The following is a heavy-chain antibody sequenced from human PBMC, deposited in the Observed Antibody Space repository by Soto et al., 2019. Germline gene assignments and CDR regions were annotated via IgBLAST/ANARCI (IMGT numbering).Heavy chain of an antibody. CDR3: ARKGSGDYALDY. J-gene: IGHJ4*02. Sequence: QITLKESGPTLVKPTQTLTLTCTLSGFSLSTGGVGVGWIRQSPGKALEWLAVIYWDDVKHYSPCLERRLTITKDTSESEVVLTMTNMDPVDTATYYCARKGSGDYALDYWGQGILVTVSS. V-gene: IGHV2-5*02. D-gene: IGHD4-17*01. CDR2: IYWDDVK. CDR1: GFSLSTGGVG.